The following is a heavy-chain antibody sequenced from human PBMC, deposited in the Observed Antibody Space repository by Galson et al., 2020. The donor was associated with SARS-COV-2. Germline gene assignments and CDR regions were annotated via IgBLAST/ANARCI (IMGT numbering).Heavy chain of an antibody. V-gene: IGHV3-11*01. CDR2: ISSSGSNI. CDR1: GFSFSDYY. Sequence: TGGSLRLSCAASGFSFSDYYMTWIRQAPGKGLEWVSYISSSGSNIHYADSVKGRFTISRDNAKNSLYLQMNSLGAEDTAVYYCARVQTNAVTNWYFDLWGRATLVTVSS. D-gene: IGHD4-17*01. CDR3: ARVQTNAVTNWYFDL. J-gene: IGHJ2*01.